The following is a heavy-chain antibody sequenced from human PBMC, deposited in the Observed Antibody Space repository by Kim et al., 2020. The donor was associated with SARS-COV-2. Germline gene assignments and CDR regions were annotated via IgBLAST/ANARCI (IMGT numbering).Heavy chain of an antibody. CDR3: ASGRNSGSYPTGY. J-gene: IGHJ4*02. Sequence: GESLNISCKGSGYSFTSYWISWVRQMPGKGLEWMGRIDPSDSYTNYSPSFQGHVTISADKSISTAYLQWSSLKASDTAMYYCASGRNSGSYPTGYWGQGTLVTVSS. CDR1: GYSFTSYW. CDR2: IDPSDSYT. V-gene: IGHV5-10-1*01. D-gene: IGHD1-26*01.